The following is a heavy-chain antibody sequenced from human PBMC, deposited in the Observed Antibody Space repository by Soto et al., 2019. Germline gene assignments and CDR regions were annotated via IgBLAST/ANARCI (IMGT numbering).Heavy chain of an antibody. V-gene: IGHV1-24*01. CDR3: ATVGDVITFGGVIAPPFDY. CDR2: FDPEDGET. Sequence: ASVKVSCKVSGYTLTELSMHWVRQAPGKGLEWMGGFDPEDGETIYAQKFQGRVTMTEDTSTDTAYMELSSLRSEDTAVYYCATVGDVITFGGVIAPPFDYWGQGTLVTVSS. CDR1: GYTLTELS. D-gene: IGHD3-16*02. J-gene: IGHJ4*02.